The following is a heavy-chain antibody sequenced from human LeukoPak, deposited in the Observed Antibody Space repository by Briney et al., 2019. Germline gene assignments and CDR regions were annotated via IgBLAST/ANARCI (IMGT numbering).Heavy chain of an antibody. CDR2: FSGTGDST. CDR3: GVYTSSWHRWDY. V-gene: IGHV3-23*01. J-gene: IGHJ4*02. CDR1: GFTFSSYT. Sequence: PGGSLRPSCVASGFTFSSYTMSWVRQAPGKGLEWVSSFSGTGDSTYYADSVKGRFTISRDNSKNTLYLQMNSLSAEDTAVYYCGVYTSSWHRWDYWGQGTLVTVSS. D-gene: IGHD6-13*01.